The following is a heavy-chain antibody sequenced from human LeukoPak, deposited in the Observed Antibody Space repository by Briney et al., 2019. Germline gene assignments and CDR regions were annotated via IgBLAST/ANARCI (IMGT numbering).Heavy chain of an antibody. D-gene: IGHD6-13*01. CDR3: ARSIAAAGPFDY. CDR2: INHSGST. Sequence: SETLSLTCAVYGGSFSGYYWSWIRQPPGKGLEWIGEINHSGSTNYNPSLKSRVTISVDTSKNQFSLKLSSATAADTAVYYCARSIAAAGPFDYWGQGTLVTVSS. CDR1: GGSFSGYY. V-gene: IGHV4-34*01. J-gene: IGHJ4*02.